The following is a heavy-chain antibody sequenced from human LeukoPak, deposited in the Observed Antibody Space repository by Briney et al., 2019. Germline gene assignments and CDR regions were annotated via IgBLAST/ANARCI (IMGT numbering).Heavy chain of an antibody. CDR3: TRVPYSSSSEFDY. CDR1: EITFGDYT. J-gene: IGHJ4*02. Sequence: GGSLRLSCAASEITFGDYTMNWVRQAPGKGLEWVGFIRSEAYGRTTEYAASVKGRFTISRDDSKSIDYLQMNSLKIEDTAVYYCTRVPYSSSSEFDYWGQGTLVTVSS. CDR2: IRSEAYGRTT. D-gene: IGHD6-13*01. V-gene: IGHV3-49*04.